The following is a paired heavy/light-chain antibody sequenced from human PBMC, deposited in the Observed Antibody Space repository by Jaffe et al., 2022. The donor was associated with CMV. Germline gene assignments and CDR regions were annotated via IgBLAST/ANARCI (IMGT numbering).Heavy chain of an antibody. CDR2: IRSKAYGGTT. CDR3: TRAGVGVLVGATTLLASDY. J-gene: IGHJ4*02. V-gene: IGHV3-49*04. Sequence: EVQLVESGGGLVQPGRSLRLSCTASGFTFGDYAMSWVRQAPGKGLEWVGFIRSKAYGGTTEYAASVKGRFTISRDDSKSIAYLQMNSLKTEDTAVYYCTRAGVGVLVGATTLLASDYWGQGTLVTVSS. D-gene: IGHD1-26*01. CDR1: GFTFGDYA.
Light chain of an antibody. J-gene: IGKJ1*01. CDR3: QQYYSTLRT. V-gene: IGKV4-1*01. Sequence: DIVMTQSPDSLAVSLGERATINCKSSQSVLYSSNNKNYLAWYQQKPGQPPKLLIYWASTRESGVPDRFSGSGSGTDFTLTISSLQAEDVAVYYCQQYYSTLRTFGQGTKVEIK. CDR2: WAS. CDR1: QSVLYSSNNKNY.